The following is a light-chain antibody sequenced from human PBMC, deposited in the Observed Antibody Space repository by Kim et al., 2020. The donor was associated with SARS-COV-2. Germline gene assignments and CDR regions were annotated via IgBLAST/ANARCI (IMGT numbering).Light chain of an antibody. CDR2: RDN. J-gene: IGLJ3*02. Sequence: SYELTQPLSVSVALGQAARITCGADNIENKNVFWYQQKPGQAPVLVMYRDNKRPAGIPDRFSGSNSGNTATLTISRVQAGDAADYYCQVWDRTTAVFGGGTNLTVL. CDR3: QVWDRTTAV. CDR1: NIENKN. V-gene: IGLV3-9*01.